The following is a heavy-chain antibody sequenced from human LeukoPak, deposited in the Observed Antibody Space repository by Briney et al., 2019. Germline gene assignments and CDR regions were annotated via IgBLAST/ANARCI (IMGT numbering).Heavy chain of an antibody. D-gene: IGHD6-13*01. Sequence: GGSLRLSCAASGFIFSTFGMSWVRQAPGKGLEWVSAIRGSGSSSTYYTDSVKGRFTISRDNSKNTLYLQMNSLRAEDTAVYYCASSLSSSGAPVWGQGTLVTVSS. CDR1: GFIFSTFG. J-gene: IGHJ4*02. CDR3: ASSLSSSGAPV. V-gene: IGHV3-23*01. CDR2: IRGSGSSST.